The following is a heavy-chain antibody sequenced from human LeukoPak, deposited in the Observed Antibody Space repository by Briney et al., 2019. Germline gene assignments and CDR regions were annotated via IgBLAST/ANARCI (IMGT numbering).Heavy chain of an antibody. CDR3: ARRARDSSGYPNNWFDP. V-gene: IGHV3-21*01. J-gene: IGHJ5*02. D-gene: IGHD3-22*01. CDR2: ISSSATYI. Sequence: GGSLRLSCAGSGFTFSSYTMNWVRQAPGKGLEWVSSISSSATYIYYADSVRGRFTISRDDAKNSLFLHMNSLRAEDTAVYYCARRARDSSGYPNNWFDPWGQGTLVTVSS. CDR1: GFTFSSYT.